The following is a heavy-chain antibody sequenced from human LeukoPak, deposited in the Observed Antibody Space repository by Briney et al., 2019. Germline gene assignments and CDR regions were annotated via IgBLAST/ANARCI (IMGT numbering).Heavy chain of an antibody. J-gene: IGHJ3*02. D-gene: IGHD6-19*01. CDR1: GFTFSSYG. Sequence: PGGTLRLSCAASGFTFSSYGMSWVRQAPGKGLEWVSAISGSGGSTYYADSVKGRFTISRDNSKNTLYLQMNSLRAEDTAVYYCARESSAVASAFDIWGQGTMVTVSS. V-gene: IGHV3-23*01. CDR3: ARESSAVASAFDI. CDR2: ISGSGGST.